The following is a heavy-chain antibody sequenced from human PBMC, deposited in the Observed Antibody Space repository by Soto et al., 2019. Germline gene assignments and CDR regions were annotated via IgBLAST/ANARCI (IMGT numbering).Heavy chain of an antibody. V-gene: IGHV4-31*03. D-gene: IGHD4-17*01. CDR2: IYYSGST. CDR1: GGSISSGGYY. Sequence: SETLSLTCTVSGGSISSGGYYWSWIRQHPGKGLEWIGYIYYSGSTYYNPSLKSRVTISVDTSKNQFSLKLSSVTAADTAVYYCARVVDYDLYKERGLFDYWGQGTLVTVSS. J-gene: IGHJ4*02. CDR3: ARVVDYDLYKERGLFDY.